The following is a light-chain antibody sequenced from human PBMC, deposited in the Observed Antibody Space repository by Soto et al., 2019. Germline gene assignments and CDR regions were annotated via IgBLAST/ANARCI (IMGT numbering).Light chain of an antibody. V-gene: IGKV1-39*01. CDR3: QQYGSSPWT. CDR2: DCF. J-gene: IGKJ1*01. CDR1: QSNSTY. Sequence: DNQMTQSPSSLSASVGGRVTLNCLASQSNSTYVNWDQQEPGKAPNLLIFDCFSLESGGPSRFSGSGSGTDFTLTISRLEPEDFSVYYCQQYGSSPWTFGQGTKVDTK.